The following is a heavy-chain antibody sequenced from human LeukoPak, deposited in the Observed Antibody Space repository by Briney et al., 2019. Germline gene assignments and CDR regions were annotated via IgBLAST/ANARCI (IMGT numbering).Heavy chain of an antibody. J-gene: IGHJ4*02. D-gene: IGHD5-18*01. CDR1: GYTFTTYA. CDR2: INTNTGNP. Sequence: ASVKVSCKASGYTFTTYAMNWVRQAPGQGLGWMGWINTNTGNPAYAQGFTGRFVFSLDTSVSTAYLQISSLKADDTAVYYCAREVAIGRAAMEGLLHWGQGALVTVSS. V-gene: IGHV7-4-1*02. CDR3: AREVAIGRAAMEGLLH.